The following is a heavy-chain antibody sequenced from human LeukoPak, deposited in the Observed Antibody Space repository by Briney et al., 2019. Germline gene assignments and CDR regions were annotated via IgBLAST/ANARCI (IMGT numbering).Heavy chain of an antibody. V-gene: IGHV4-30-4*01. D-gene: IGHD2-15*01. CDR2: IYYTGST. J-gene: IGHJ5*02. Sequence: SEPLSLTCTVSGGSISNANYYWSWIRQPPGKVLEWIGYIYYTGSTYYNPSLKSRVAILLDTSNNQFSLNLSSVTAADTAFYYCARSRQQVDWFDPWGQGTLVTVSS. CDR1: GGSISNANYY. CDR3: ARSRQQVDWFDP.